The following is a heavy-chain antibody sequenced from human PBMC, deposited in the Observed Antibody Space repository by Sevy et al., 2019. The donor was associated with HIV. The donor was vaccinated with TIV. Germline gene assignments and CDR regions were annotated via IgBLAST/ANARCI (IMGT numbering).Heavy chain of an antibody. V-gene: IGHV4-59*01. J-gene: IGHJ3*02. CDR1: GGSISSYY. D-gene: IGHD6-6*01. CDR3: ARANPRSIAARPVQAFDI. CDR2: IYYSGST. Sequence: SETLSLTCTVSGGSISSYYWSWIRQPPGKGLEWIGYIYYSGSTNYNPSLKSRVTISVDTSKNQFSLKLSSVTAADTAVYYCARANPRSIAARPVQAFDIWGQRTMVTVSS.